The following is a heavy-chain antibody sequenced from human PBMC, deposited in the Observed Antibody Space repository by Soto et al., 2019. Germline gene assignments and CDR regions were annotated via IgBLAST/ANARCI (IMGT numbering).Heavy chain of an antibody. CDR1: GFTFSSYA. J-gene: IGHJ3*02. D-gene: IGHD5-18*01. Sequence: GGSLRLSCAASGFTFSSYAMSWVRQAPGKGLEWVSAISGSGGSTYYADSVKGRFTISRDNSKNTLYLPMNSLRAEDTAVYYCAKIAPSWIQLWFGAFDIWGQGTMVTVSS. V-gene: IGHV3-23*01. CDR3: AKIAPSWIQLWFGAFDI. CDR2: ISGSGGST.